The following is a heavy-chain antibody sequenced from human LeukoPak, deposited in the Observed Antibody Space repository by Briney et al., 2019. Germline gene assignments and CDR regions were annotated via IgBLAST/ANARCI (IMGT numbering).Heavy chain of an antibody. Sequence: SETLSLTCTVSGGSISSYYWSWIRQPAGKGLEWIGRIYTSGSTNYNPSLKSRVTMSVDTSKNQFSLKLSSVTAADTAVYYCARERWGNTVLSYYYMDVWGKGTTVTVSS. V-gene: IGHV4-4*07. J-gene: IGHJ6*03. CDR3: ARERWGNTVLSYYYMDV. D-gene: IGHD3-16*01. CDR2: IYTSGST. CDR1: GGSISSYY.